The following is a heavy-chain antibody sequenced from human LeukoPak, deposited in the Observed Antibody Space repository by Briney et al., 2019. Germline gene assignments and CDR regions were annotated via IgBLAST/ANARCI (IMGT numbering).Heavy chain of an antibody. CDR2: INHSGST. Sequence: SETLSLTCAVYGGSFSGYYWSWIRQPPGKGLEWIGVINHSGSTNYNPSLKSRGTISVDTSKNQFSLKLSSVTAADTAVYYCARSSRIAAAGFFFDYWGQGTLVTVSS. J-gene: IGHJ4*02. D-gene: IGHD6-13*01. CDR3: ARSSRIAAAGFFFDY. CDR1: GGSFSGYY. V-gene: IGHV4-34*01.